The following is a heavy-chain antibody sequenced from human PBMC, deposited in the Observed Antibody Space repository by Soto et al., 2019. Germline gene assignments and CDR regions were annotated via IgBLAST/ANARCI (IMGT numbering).Heavy chain of an antibody. J-gene: IGHJ4*02. CDR3: APLGVGAQDNY. V-gene: IGHV3-30*03. CDR1: GFTFSTYG. D-gene: IGHD1-26*01. CDR2: ISYDGSKK. Sequence: QVQLVESGGGVVQPGRSLRLSCAASGFTFSTYGMHWVRQAPGKGLEWVAAISYDGSKKYYADSVKGRFTISRDNSENTLYLQTNSLRAEDTAMYYCAPLGVGAQDNYWGQGTLVTVSS.